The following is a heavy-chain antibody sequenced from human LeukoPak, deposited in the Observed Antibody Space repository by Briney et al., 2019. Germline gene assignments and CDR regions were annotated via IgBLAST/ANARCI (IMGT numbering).Heavy chain of an antibody. V-gene: IGHV3-53*01. CDR2: IHTNDKT. CDR3: ATRIAAGGLFFFDY. D-gene: IGHD6-13*01. Sequence: GGSLRLSCAASGFIVNGKYMSWVRQAPGKGLEWVSGIHTNDKTYYADSVKGRFTISRDNSKNALFLQMNTLRAEDTAVYYCATRIAAGGLFFFDYWGQGTLVTVSS. J-gene: IGHJ4*02. CDR1: GFIVNGKY.